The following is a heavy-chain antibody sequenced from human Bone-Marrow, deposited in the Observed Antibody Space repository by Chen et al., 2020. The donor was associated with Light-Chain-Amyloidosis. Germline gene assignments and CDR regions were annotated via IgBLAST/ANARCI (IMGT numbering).Heavy chain of an antibody. CDR1: GITFSGTW. D-gene: IGHD1-26*01. J-gene: IGHJ4*01. Sequence: EVQLVESGGGLVQPGGSLRLSCVASGITFSGTWMSGVRQAPGEGLEWVGKINHEGSVRNHVDFVKGRFTISRDNAKNSLYLQMDGLGADETAVYYCGTDRGAGAADYWGHGPLVTVSS. CDR2: INHEGSVR. V-gene: IGHV3-7*01. CDR3: GTDRGAGAADY.